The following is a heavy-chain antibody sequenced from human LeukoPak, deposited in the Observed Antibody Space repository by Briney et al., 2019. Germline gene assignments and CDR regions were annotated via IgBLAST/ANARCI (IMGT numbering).Heavy chain of an antibody. Sequence: SETLSLTCTVSGGSISSSSYYWGWIRQPPGKGLEWIGSIYYSGGTYYNPSLKSRVTISVDTSKNQFSLKLSSVTAVDTAVYYCARLWYNWNDYYYYGMDVWGQGTTVTVSS. V-gene: IGHV4-39*01. CDR3: ARLWYNWNDYYYYGMDV. CDR2: IYYSGGT. D-gene: IGHD1-1*01. J-gene: IGHJ6*02. CDR1: GGSISSSSYY.